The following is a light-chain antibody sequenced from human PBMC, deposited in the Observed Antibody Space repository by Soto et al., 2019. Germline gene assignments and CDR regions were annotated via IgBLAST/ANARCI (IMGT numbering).Light chain of an antibody. Sequence: DIVMTQSPATLSVSPGEGATLSCRASQSINTLLAWYQQKPGQAPRLLIYRASTRATGIPARFSGSGSGTEFTLTISSLQSEDFAVYYCQQYNDWPSHITFGPGTKVDIK. CDR2: RAS. CDR3: QQYNDWPSHIT. V-gene: IGKV3-15*01. CDR1: QSINTL. J-gene: IGKJ3*01.